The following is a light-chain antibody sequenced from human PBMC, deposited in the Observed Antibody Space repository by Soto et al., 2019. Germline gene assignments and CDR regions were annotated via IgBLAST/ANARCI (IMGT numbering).Light chain of an antibody. Sequence: SALTQPASVSGSPGQSITISCTGTSSDVGAYSYVSWYQQQPGKAPKLMIYEVINRPSGVSNRFSGSESGNTASLTISGLRAEDEAYYYCSSFTSSNTGVFGTGTKVTVL. CDR2: EVI. CDR1: SSDVGAYSY. J-gene: IGLJ1*01. V-gene: IGLV2-14*01. CDR3: SSFTSSNTGV.